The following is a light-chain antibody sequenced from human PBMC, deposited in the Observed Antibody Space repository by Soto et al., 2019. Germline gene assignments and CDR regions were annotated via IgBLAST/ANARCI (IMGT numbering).Light chain of an antibody. CDR1: SSNIGNNY. Sequence: QSVLTQPPSVSAAPGQTVTISCSGSSSNIGNNYVSWYQQLPGTAPKLLIYDNNKRPSGIPDRFSGSKSGTSATLGITGLQTGDEADYYCGTWDSSLSAVFGTGTKRTVL. J-gene: IGLJ1*01. CDR3: GTWDSSLSAV. V-gene: IGLV1-51*01. CDR2: DNN.